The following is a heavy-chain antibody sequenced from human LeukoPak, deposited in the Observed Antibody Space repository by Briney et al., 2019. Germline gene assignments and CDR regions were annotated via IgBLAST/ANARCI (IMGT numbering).Heavy chain of an antibody. CDR3: ARDVGSQMATISDCFDP. Sequence: SETLSLTCTVSGGSITSSIYYWGWIRQPPGKGLEWIGSIYYSGSTYYNPSLRSRVTISVDTSKNQLSLKLRSATAADTAVYSCARDVGSQMATISDCFDPWGQGPLVTVSS. CDR1: GGSITSSIYY. J-gene: IGHJ5*02. V-gene: IGHV4-39*07. CDR2: IYYSGST. D-gene: IGHD5-24*01.